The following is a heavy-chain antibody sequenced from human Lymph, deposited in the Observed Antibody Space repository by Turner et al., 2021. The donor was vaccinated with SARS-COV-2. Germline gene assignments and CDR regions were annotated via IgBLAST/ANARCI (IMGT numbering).Heavy chain of an antibody. D-gene: IGHD3-10*01. CDR2: ISYDGSNK. CDR3: ARYDSGGYFYYGMDV. V-gene: IGHV3-30*04. Sequence: QVQLVESGGGVVQPGRPLRLSCAASGFTFCTYAIYWVRQAPGKGLEWVAVISYDGSNKSYADSVKGRFTISRDNSKNTLYLQMNSLRAEDTAVYYCARYDSGGYFYYGMDVWGQGTTVTVSS. CDR1: GFTFCTYA. J-gene: IGHJ6*02.